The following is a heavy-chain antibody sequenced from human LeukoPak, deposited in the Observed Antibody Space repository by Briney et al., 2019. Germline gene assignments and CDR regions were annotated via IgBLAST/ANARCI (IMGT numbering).Heavy chain of an antibody. J-gene: IGHJ3*02. V-gene: IGHV3-7*01. D-gene: IGHD1-26*01. CDR2: IKQDGSEK. CDR3: ARDKWELMVGNAFDI. CDR1: GFTLSSYW. Sequence: GGSLRLSCAASGFTLSSYWMSWVRQAPGKGLEWVANIKQDGSEKYYVDSVKGRFTISRDNAKNSLYLQMNSLRAEDTAVYYCARDKWELMVGNAFDIWGQGTMVTVSS.